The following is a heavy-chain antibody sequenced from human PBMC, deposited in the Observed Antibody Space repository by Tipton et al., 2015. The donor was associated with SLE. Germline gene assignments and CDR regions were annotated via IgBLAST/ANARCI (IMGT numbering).Heavy chain of an antibody. D-gene: IGHD2-21*01. CDR2: IYSGGNT. V-gene: IGHV3-23*03. CDR3: AKSPYRGNPGGFDY. Sequence: SLRLSCSASGLTFSGYWMNWVRQAPGKGLECVSVIYSGGNTYYTDSVRGRFTISRDDSKNTLYLQMTDLRAEDTAIYYCAKSPYRGNPGGFDYWGQGTLVTVSS. CDR1: GLTFSGYW. J-gene: IGHJ4*02.